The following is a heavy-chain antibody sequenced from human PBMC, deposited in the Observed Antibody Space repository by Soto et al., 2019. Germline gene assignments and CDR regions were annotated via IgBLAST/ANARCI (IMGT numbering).Heavy chain of an antibody. Sequence: QITLKESGPTLVKRTETHTLTCTFSGFSLSSTRMAVGWIRQPPGKALEWLALIYWDDDKRYSPFLKSRLTITKDTSKNQVVLTMSNMDPVDTARYYCAHIVVAGLGYYFDYWGQGTLVTVSS. D-gene: IGHD6-19*01. CDR2: IYWDDDK. J-gene: IGHJ4*02. CDR1: GFSLSSTRMA. V-gene: IGHV2-5*02. CDR3: AHIVVAGLGYYFDY.